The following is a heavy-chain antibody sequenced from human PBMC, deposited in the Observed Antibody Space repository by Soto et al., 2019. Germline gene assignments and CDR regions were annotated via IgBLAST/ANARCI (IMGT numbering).Heavy chain of an antibody. V-gene: IGHV4-59*01. Sequence: PSETLSRTCTVSGGSISSYYWSWIRQPPGKGLEWIGYIYYSGSTNYNPSLKSRVTISVDTSKNQFSLKLSSVTAADTAVYYCARVLTIFGVVIEYYYYMDVWGKGTTVTVSS. D-gene: IGHD3-3*01. CDR3: ARVLTIFGVVIEYYYYMDV. CDR2: IYYSGST. J-gene: IGHJ6*03. CDR1: GGSISSYY.